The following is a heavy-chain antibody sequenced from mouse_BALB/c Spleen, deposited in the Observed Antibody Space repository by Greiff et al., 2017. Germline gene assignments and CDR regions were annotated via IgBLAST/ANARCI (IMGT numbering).Heavy chain of an antibody. Sequence: EVKLVESGGGLVQPKGSLKLSCAASGFTFNTYAMNWVRQAPGKGLEWVARIRSKSNNYATYYADSVKDRFTISRDDSQSMLYLQMNNLKTEDTAMYYCVRGSYGSWFAYWGQGTLVTVSA. D-gene: IGHD1-1*02. CDR2: IRSKSNNYAT. CDR1: GFTFNTYA. J-gene: IGHJ3*01. CDR3: VRGSYGSWFAY. V-gene: IGHV10-1*02.